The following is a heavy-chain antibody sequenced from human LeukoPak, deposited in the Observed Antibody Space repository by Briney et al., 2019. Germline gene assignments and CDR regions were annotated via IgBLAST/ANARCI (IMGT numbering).Heavy chain of an antibody. CDR3: AKVVVVPAATFGY. CDR1: GFTFSSDA. D-gene: IGHD2-2*01. Sequence: AGGSLSLSCAASGFTFSSDAMSWVRQAAGKWLGWVSAISGSGGSTYYADSVKGRFTISKDNSKNTLYLQMNSLRAEDTAVYYCAKVVVVPAATFGYWGQGTLVTVSS. V-gene: IGHV3-23*01. J-gene: IGHJ4*02. CDR2: ISGSGGST.